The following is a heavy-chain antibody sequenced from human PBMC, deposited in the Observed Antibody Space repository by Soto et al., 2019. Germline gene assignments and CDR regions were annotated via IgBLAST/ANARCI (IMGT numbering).Heavy chain of an antibody. CDR1: GFTFSSYA. CDR3: AKRYYYDSSGYSPPDWFDP. CDR2: ISGSGGST. Sequence: EVQLLESGGGLVQPGGSLRLSCAASGFTFSSYAMSWVRQAPGKGLEWVSAISGSGGSTYYADSVKGRFTISRDNSKNTLYLQMNSLRAEDTAVYYCAKRYYYDSSGYSPPDWFDPWGQGTLVTVSS. V-gene: IGHV3-23*01. J-gene: IGHJ5*02. D-gene: IGHD3-22*01.